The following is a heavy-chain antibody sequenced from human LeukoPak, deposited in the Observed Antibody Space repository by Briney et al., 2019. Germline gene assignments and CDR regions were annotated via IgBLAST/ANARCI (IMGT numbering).Heavy chain of an antibody. V-gene: IGHV5-51*01. CDR3: ARPENDYVWGSYRLLY. J-gene: IGHJ4*02. CDR1: GYSFTSYW. Sequence: PGESLKISCKGSGYSFTSYWIGWVRQMPGKGLEWMGIIYPGDSDTRYSPSFQGQVTISADKPISTAYLQWSSLKASDTAMYYCARPENDYVWGSYRLLYWGQGTLVTVSS. D-gene: IGHD3-16*02. CDR2: IYPGDSDT.